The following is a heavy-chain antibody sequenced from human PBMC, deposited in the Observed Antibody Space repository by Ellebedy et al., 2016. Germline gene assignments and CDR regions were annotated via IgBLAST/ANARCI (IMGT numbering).Heavy chain of an antibody. V-gene: IGHV3-30*18. Sequence: GGSLRLXXAASGFTFSSYGMHWVRQAPGKGLEWVAVISYDGSNKYYADSVRGRFTISRDNSKNTLYLQMNSLRAEDTAVYYCAKEQGYYMDVWGKGTTVTVSS. CDR2: ISYDGSNK. CDR1: GFTFSSYG. J-gene: IGHJ6*03. CDR3: AKEQGYYMDV.